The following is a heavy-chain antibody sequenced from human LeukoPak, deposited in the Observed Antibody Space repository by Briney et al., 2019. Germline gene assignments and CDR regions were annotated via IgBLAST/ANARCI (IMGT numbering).Heavy chain of an antibody. CDR1: GFTFSSYG. J-gene: IGHJ4*02. D-gene: IGHD5-18*01. CDR3: ARGGDTAASDY. Sequence: PGGSLRLSCAASGFTFSSYGMHWVRQAPGKGLEWVAVIWYDGSNKYYADSVKGRFTISRDNSKNTLYLQMNSLRAEDTAVYYCARGGDTAASDYGGQGTLVTVSS. V-gene: IGHV3-33*01. CDR2: IWYDGSNK.